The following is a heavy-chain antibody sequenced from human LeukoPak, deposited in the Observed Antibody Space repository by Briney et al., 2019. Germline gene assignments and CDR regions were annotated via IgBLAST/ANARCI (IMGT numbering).Heavy chain of an antibody. D-gene: IGHD2-15*01. CDR2: ISAYNGNT. V-gene: IGHV1-18*01. CDR1: GYTFTSYG. J-gene: IGHJ5*02. Sequence: ASVKASCKASGYTFTSYGISWVRQAPGQGLEWMGWISAYNGNTNYAQKLQGRVTMTTDTSTSTAYMELRSLRSDDTAVYYCARDHCSGGSCLYNWFDPWGQGTLVTVSS. CDR3: ARDHCSGGSCLYNWFDP.